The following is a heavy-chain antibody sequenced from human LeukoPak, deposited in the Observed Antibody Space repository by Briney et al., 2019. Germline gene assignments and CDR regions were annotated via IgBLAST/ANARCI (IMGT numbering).Heavy chain of an antibody. CDR2: INPNSGGT. V-gene: IGHV1-2*02. J-gene: IGHJ4*02. CDR3: ATSTHYYDSSGYHPLDY. D-gene: IGHD3-22*01. Sequence: ASVKVSCKASGYTFTGYYMHWVRQAPGRGLEWMGWINPNSGGTNYAQKFQGRVTMTRDTSISTAYMELSRLTSDDTAVYYCATSTHYYDSSGYHPLDYWGQGTLVTVSS. CDR1: GYTFTGYY.